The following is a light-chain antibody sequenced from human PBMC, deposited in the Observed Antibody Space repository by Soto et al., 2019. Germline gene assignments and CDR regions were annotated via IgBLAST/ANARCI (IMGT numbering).Light chain of an antibody. CDR1: QSVSSSY. Sequence: EIVFTQSPGTLSLSPGERATPSCRASQSVSSSYLAWYQQKPGQAPRLLIYGASSRATGIPDRFSGSGSGTDFTLTISRLEPEDFAVYYCQQYGSSPPTFGQGTTVDIK. CDR2: GAS. J-gene: IGKJ1*01. CDR3: QQYGSSPPT. V-gene: IGKV3-20*01.